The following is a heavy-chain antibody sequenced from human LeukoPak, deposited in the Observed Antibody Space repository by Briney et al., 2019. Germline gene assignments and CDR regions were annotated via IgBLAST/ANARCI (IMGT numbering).Heavy chain of an antibody. D-gene: IGHD3-10*01. Sequence: GASVKVSCKTSGYIFTDFYLHWVRQAPGQGLEWMGWISPTNGATSHARRFQGRVNMARDTSTSTSYMELSSLGSDDTAVYYCARSLSVTRGLITTMLGYWGQGTLVTVSS. J-gene: IGHJ4*02. V-gene: IGHV1-2*02. CDR1: GYIFTDFY. CDR2: ISPTNGAT. CDR3: ARSLSVTRGLITTMLGY.